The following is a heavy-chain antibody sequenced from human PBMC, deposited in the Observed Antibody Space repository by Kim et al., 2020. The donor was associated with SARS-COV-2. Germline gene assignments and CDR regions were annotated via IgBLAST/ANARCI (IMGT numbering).Heavy chain of an antibody. V-gene: IGHV3-48*01. J-gene: IGHJ4*02. Sequence: SLKGRFNISRDNAKNSLYLQMNSLRAEDTAVYYCARGRVAVAGTIPFDYWGQGTLVTVSS. CDR3: ARGRVAVAGTIPFDY. D-gene: IGHD6-19*01.